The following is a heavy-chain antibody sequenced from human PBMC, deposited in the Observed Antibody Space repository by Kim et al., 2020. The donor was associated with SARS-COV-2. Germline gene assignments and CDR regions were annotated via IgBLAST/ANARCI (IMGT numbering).Heavy chain of an antibody. V-gene: IGHV3-30*02. CDR3: AKIYGGNSRGAFDI. J-gene: IGHJ3*02. D-gene: IGHD4-17*01. Sequence: ADSVKGRFTSTRDNSKNTLYLEMNGLRAEDTAVYYWAKIYGGNSRGAFDIWGQGTMVTVSS.